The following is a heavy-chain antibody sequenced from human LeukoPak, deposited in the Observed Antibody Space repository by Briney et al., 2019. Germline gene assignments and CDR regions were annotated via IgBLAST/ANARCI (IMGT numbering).Heavy chain of an antibody. CDR2: ISGSGGST. Sequence: GGSLRLSCAASGFTFSSYAMSWVRQAPGKGPEWVSTISGSGGSTYYPDSVKGRFTISRDNPKNTLFLQMNSLRAEDTAVYYCAKSLHYGHYGKFDYWGQGTLVTVSS. CDR1: GFTFSSYA. J-gene: IGHJ4*02. V-gene: IGHV3-23*01. D-gene: IGHD4-17*01. CDR3: AKSLHYGHYGKFDY.